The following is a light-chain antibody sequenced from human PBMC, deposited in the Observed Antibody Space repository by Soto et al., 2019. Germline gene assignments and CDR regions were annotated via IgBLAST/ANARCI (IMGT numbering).Light chain of an antibody. CDR2: DAS. Sequence: IVLTQSPDTLSLSPGERATLSCRASQSVSSYLAWYQHKPGQAPRLLIYDASNRATGIPARFSGSGCGTDFTLTISSLEPEDFAVYCCQQYNNWPLTFGGGTKVEIK. CDR3: QQYNNWPLT. J-gene: IGKJ4*01. CDR1: QSVSSY. V-gene: IGKV3-11*01.